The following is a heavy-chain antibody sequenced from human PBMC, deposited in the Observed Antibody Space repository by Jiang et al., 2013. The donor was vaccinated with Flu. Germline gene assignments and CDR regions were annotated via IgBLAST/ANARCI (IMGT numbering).Heavy chain of an antibody. Sequence: KPSETLSLTCAVSGPPSAVVPSGAGSGSPPGRGWSGLGVSLSSGTTYDNPSLKSRVTISLATSLNQFSLKLISVTAADTAVYYCARDFVEHLWGSRAGAFDSGAKGQWSSSLQ. V-gene: IGHV4-38-2*02. J-gene: IGHJ3*01. CDR1: GPPSAVVPS. CDR3: ARDFVEHLWGSRAGAFDS. CDR2: SLSSGTT. D-gene: IGHD7-27*01.